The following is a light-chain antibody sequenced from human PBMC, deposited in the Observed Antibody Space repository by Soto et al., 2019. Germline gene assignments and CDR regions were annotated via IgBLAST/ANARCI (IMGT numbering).Light chain of an antibody. CDR3: QQRSNWPIT. CDR1: QSISSY. J-gene: IGKJ5*01. CDR2: DAS. V-gene: IGKV3-11*01. Sequence: EIVMTPSPATLSLSPGEIATLSCRASQSISSYLAWYQQKPGQAPRLLIYDASNRATGIPARFSGSGSGTDFTLTIGSLEPEDFAVYYCQQRSNWPITCGQGTRLEIK.